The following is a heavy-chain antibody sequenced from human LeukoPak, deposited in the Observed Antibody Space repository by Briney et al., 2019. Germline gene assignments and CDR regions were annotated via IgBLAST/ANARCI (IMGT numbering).Heavy chain of an antibody. V-gene: IGHV4-59*12. CDR3: ARPRDGYNFGVFDI. Sequence: PSETLSLTCTFSGDSISTYYWTWIRQPPGKGLEWIGNIHHSGRTNYNPSFKSRVTISVDTSKNQFSLKLSSVTAADTAVYYCARPRDGYNFGVFDIWGQGTLVSVSS. J-gene: IGHJ3*02. D-gene: IGHD5-24*01. CDR2: IHHSGRT. CDR1: GDSISTYY.